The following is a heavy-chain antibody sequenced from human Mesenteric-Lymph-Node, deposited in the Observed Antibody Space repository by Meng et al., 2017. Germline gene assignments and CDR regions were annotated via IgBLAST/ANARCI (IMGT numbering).Heavy chain of an antibody. CDR1: GYTFSSHA. CDR2: ISAYNGNT. Sequence: ASVKVSCKASGYTFSSHAISWVRQAPGQGLEWMGWISAYNGNTNYAQKLQGRVTMTTDTSTSTAYMELRSLRSDDTAVYYCAREGDYYDSSGYYHTYHYWGQGTLVTVSS. V-gene: IGHV1-18*01. J-gene: IGHJ4*02. CDR3: AREGDYYDSSGYYHTYHY. D-gene: IGHD3-22*01.